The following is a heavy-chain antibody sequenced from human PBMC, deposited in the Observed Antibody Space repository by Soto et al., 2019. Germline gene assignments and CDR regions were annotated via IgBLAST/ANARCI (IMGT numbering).Heavy chain of an antibody. D-gene: IGHD3-10*01. CDR1: GGSISSGGYY. Sequence: SETLSLTCTVSGGSISSGGYYWSWIRQHPGKGLEWIGYIYYSRSTYYNPSLKSRVTISVDTSKNQFSLKLSSVTAADTAVYYCARGAGSGRSRTVDYWGQGTLVTVSS. J-gene: IGHJ4*02. V-gene: IGHV4-31*03. CDR3: ARGAGSGRSRTVDY. CDR2: IYYSRST.